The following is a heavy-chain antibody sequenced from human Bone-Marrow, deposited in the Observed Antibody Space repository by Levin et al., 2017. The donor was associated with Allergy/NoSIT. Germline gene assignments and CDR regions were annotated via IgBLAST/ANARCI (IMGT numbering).Heavy chain of an antibody. Sequence: GGSLRLSCAASGFTFSSYGMHWVRQAPGKGLEWVAVIWYDGSNKYYADSVKGRFTISRDNSKNTLYLQMNSLRAEDTAVYYCARDPGIAAAGTQVYYYYYGMDVWGQGTTVTVSS. D-gene: IGHD6-13*01. CDR2: IWYDGSNK. CDR1: GFTFSSYG. CDR3: ARDPGIAAAGTQVYYYYYGMDV. J-gene: IGHJ6*02. V-gene: IGHV3-33*01.